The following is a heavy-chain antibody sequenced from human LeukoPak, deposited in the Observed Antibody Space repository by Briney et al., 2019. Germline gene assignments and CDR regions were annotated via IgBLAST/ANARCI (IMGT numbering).Heavy chain of an antibody. CDR2: IIPIFGTA. D-gene: IGHD3-22*01. Sequence: SVKVSCKASGGTFSSYAISWVRQAPGQGLEWMGGIIPIFGTANYAQKFQGRVTITTDESTSTAYMELSSLRSEDTAVYYCARGHAEYDSSGAKRGFDYWGQGTLVTVSS. V-gene: IGHV1-69*05. J-gene: IGHJ4*02. CDR3: ARGHAEYDSSGAKRGFDY. CDR1: GGTFSSYA.